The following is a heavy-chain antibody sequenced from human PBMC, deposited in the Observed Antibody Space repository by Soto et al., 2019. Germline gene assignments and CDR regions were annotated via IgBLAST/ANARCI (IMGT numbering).Heavy chain of an antibody. CDR2: ISPGSRYP. CDR3: ARVSWREKYGMDV. V-gene: IGHV3-11*05. CDR1: GFTFGDSY. J-gene: IGHJ6*02. Sequence: PGGSLRLSCAGSGFTFGDSYMSWIRQAPGKGLEWLSYISPGSRYPAYADSVKGRFTISRDNAKRSLYLQMNRLRAEDTAVYYCARVSWREKYGMDVWGQGTTVTVSS.